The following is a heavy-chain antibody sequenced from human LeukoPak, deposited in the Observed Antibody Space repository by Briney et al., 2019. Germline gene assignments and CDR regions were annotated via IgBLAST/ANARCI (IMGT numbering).Heavy chain of an antibody. V-gene: IGHV3-23*01. CDR2: ISGSGGTT. Sequence: GGSLRLSCAASGFTVSSNYMSWVRQAPGKGLEWVSIISGSGGTTHYADPVKGRFTISRVNSKDTLYLQMNSLRAEDTAIYYCAKDASYDTSGYGAFNMWGQGTMVIVSS. D-gene: IGHD3-22*01. CDR1: GFTVSSNY. J-gene: IGHJ3*02. CDR3: AKDASYDTSGYGAFNM.